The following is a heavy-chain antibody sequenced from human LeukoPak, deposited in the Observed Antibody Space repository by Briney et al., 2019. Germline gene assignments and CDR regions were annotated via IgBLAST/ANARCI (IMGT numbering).Heavy chain of an antibody. J-gene: IGHJ5*02. CDR3: ARDSSSYYDFWSGFNWFDP. CDR2: IYYSGST. CDR1: GFSFSSFE. Sequence: PGGSLRLSCAASGFSFSSFEMNWVRQAPGKGLEWVGSIYYSGSTYYNPSLKSRVTISVDTSKNQFSLKLSSVTAADTAVYYCARDSSSYYDFWSGFNWFDPWGQGTLVTVSS. D-gene: IGHD3-3*01. V-gene: IGHV4-39*07.